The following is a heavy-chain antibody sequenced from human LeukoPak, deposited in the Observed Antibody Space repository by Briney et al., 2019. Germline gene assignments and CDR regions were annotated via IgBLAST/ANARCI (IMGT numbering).Heavy chain of an antibody. V-gene: IGHV4-34*01. CDR2: INHSGST. J-gene: IGHJ4*02. CDR3: ARVVTYCSSTSCYSGYFDY. Sequence: SETLSLTCAVYGGSFSGYYWSWIRQPPGKGLEWIGEINHSGSTNYNPSLKSRVTISVDTSKNQFSLKLSSVTAADTAVYYCARVVTYCSSTSCYSGYFDYWGQGTLVTVS. D-gene: IGHD2-2*01. CDR1: GGSFSGYY.